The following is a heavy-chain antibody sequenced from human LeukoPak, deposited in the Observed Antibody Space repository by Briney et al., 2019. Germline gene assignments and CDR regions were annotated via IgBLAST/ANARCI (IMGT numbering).Heavy chain of an antibody. CDR2: IIPIFGTA. CDR3: AASYCGGDCYSATYYYGMDV. D-gene: IGHD2-21*02. V-gene: IGHV1-69*13. J-gene: IGHJ6*02. CDR1: GYIFTTYP. Sequence: SVKVSCKASGYIFTTYPMHWVRQAPGQGLEWMGGIIPIFGTANYAQKFQGRVTITADESTSTAYMELSSLRSEDTAVYYCAASYCGGDCYSATYYYGMDVWGQGTTVTVSS.